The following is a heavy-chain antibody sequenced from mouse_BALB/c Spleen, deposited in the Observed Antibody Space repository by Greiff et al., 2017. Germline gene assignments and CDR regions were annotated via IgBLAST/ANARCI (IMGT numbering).Heavy chain of an antibody. CDR3: ARGFITPAMDY. J-gene: IGHJ4*01. D-gene: IGHD1-2*01. Sequence: VQLKESGAELVRPGSSVKISCKASGYAFSSYWMNWVKQRPGQGLEWIGQIYPGDGDTNYNGKFKGKATLTADKSSSTAYMQLSSLTSEDSAVYFCARGFITPAMDYWGQGTSVTVSS. CDR2: IYPGDGDT. CDR1: GYAFSSYW. V-gene: IGHV1-80*01.